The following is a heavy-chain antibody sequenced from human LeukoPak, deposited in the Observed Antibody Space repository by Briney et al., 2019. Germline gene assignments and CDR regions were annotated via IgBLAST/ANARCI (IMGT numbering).Heavy chain of an antibody. CDR2: ISSSSAYI. V-gene: IGHV3-21*01. D-gene: IGHD5-18*01. CDR1: GFTFSTYS. J-gene: IGHJ4*02. Sequence: GGSLRHSCAASGFTFSTYSMNWVRQAPGKGLEWVSSISSSSAYIYYADSVKGRFTISRDNAKNSLYLQMNSLRAEDTAVYYCARASGDTVDTTTMGSYWGQGTLVTVSS. CDR3: ARASGDTVDTTTMGSY.